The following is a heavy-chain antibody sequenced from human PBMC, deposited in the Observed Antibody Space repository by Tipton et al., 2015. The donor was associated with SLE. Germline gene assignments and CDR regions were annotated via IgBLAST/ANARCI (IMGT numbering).Heavy chain of an antibody. D-gene: IGHD4-17*01. CDR1: GGSFSDYF. J-gene: IGHJ3*02. Sequence: TLSLTCAVYGGSFSDYFWNWIRQPPGKGLEWIGEINHSGSTNYNPSLKSRVTISLDTSKNQFSLRLSSVTAADTAVYYCARDPSTVTQAFDIWGQGTMVTVSS. V-gene: IGHV4-34*01. CDR2: INHSGST. CDR3: ARDPSTVTQAFDI.